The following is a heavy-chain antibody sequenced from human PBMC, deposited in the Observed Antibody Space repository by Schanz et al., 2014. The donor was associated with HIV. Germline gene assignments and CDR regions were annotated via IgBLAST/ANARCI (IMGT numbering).Heavy chain of an antibody. Sequence: VRLVESGGTSVQPGGSLRLSCAASGFTFSTYRMNWVRQAPGKGLEWVAVIWYDGSNKYYADSVKGRFTISRDNSKNTLYLQMNSLRAEDTAVYYCARDKYSNYGYYYYGMDVWGQGTMVTVSS. CDR1: GFTFSTYR. V-gene: IGHV3-33*08. CDR2: IWYDGSNK. J-gene: IGHJ6*02. D-gene: IGHD4-4*01. CDR3: ARDKYSNYGYYYYGMDV.